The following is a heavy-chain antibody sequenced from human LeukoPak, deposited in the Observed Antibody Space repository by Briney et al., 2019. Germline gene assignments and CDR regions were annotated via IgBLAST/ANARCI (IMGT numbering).Heavy chain of an antibody. V-gene: IGHV5-51*01. CDR1: GYSFTSYW. CDR2: IYPGDSDT. D-gene: IGHD6-19*01. Sequence: GESLKISCKGSGYSFTSYWIGWVRQMPGKGLEWMGIIYPGDSDTRYSPSFQGQVTISADKSISTAYLQWSSLKASDTAMYYCARPVAEWNYYYGMDVWGQGTTVTVSS. J-gene: IGHJ6*02. CDR3: ARPVAEWNYYYGMDV.